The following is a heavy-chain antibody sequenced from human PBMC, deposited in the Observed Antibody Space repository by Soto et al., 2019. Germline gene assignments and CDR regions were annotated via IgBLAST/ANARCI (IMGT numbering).Heavy chain of an antibody. J-gene: IGHJ4*02. D-gene: IGHD6-6*01. CDR1: GGSISSGGYS. V-gene: IGHV4-30-2*01. Sequence: QLQLQESGSGLVKPSQTLSLTCAVSGGSISSGGYSWSWIRQPPGKGLEWIGYIYHSGSTYYNPSLKSRVTISVDRSKHQCSMRLSSVTAADTAVYYCAGGIAARPLGYWGQGTLVTVSS. CDR2: IYHSGST. CDR3: AGGIAARPLGY.